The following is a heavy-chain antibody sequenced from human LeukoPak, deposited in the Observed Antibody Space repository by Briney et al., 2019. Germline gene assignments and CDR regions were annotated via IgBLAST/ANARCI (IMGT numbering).Heavy chain of an antibody. CDR1: GGTFSSYA. D-gene: IGHD5-24*01. CDR2: IIPILGIA. V-gene: IGHV1-69*04. CDR3: ARRNRDGYNSYYYYGMDV. J-gene: IGHJ6*02. Sequence: SVKVSCKASGGTFSSYAISWVRQAPGQGLEWMGRIIPILGIANYAQKFQGRVTITADKSTSTAYMELSSLRSEDTAVYYCARRNRDGYNSYYYYGMDVWGQGTTVTVSS.